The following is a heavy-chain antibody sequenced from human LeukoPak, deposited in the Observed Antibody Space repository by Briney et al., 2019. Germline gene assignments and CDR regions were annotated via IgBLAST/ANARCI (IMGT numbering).Heavy chain of an antibody. CDR2: MNPNSGNT. Sequence: ASVKVSCKASGYTFTSYDINWVRQATGQGLEWMGWMNPNSGNTGYAQKFQGRVTMTRNTSISTAYMELSSLRSEDTAVYYCARGPLRYFGWLLHNDAFDIWGQGTMVTVSS. CDR3: ARGPLRYFGWLLHNDAFDI. J-gene: IGHJ3*02. CDR1: GYTFTSYD. V-gene: IGHV1-8*01. D-gene: IGHD3-9*01.